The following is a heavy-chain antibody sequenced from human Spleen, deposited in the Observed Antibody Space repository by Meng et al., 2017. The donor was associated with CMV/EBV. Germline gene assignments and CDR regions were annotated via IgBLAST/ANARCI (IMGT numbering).Heavy chain of an antibody. CDR1: GGSFSGYY. CDR3: ATGTTGFISY. Sequence: QVQLQQWGAGLFKPSETLSLTCAVYGGSFSGYYWSCIRQPPGKGLEWIGEINHSGSTNYNPSLKSRVTISVDTSKNQFSLKLSSVTAADTAVYYCATGTTGFISYWGQGTLVTISS. V-gene: IGHV4-34*01. CDR2: INHSGST. D-gene: IGHD4-17*01. J-gene: IGHJ4*02.